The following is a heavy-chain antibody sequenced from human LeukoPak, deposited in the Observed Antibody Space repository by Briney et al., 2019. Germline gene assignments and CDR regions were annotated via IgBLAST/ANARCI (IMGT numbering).Heavy chain of an antibody. V-gene: IGHV3-53*01. Sequence: PGGSLRLSCAVSGLSVSDNYFSWVRQAPGKGLEWVSVIYAGGNTYYGDSMKDRFTLSREISKNTIYLQMNSLRAEDTAIYYCASDSNDGDAFDIWGQGTMVTVS. CDR3: ASDSNDGDAFDI. CDR1: GLSVSDNY. CDR2: IYAGGNT. J-gene: IGHJ3*02.